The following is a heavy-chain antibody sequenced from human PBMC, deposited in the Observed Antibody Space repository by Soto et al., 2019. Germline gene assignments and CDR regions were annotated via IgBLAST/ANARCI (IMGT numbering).Heavy chain of an antibody. CDR3: ARDSGTAMAWGYFDY. CDR1: PYTFTGYY. J-gene: IGHJ4*02. V-gene: IGHV1-2*02. CDR2: INPHSGAT. D-gene: IGHD5-18*01. Sequence: ASVKVSCKASPYTFTGYYMHWVRQAPGQGLEWMGWINPHSGATNYAQKFQGRVTMTRGTSINTTYMELSSLRYDDSAVYYCARDSGTAMAWGYFDYWGQGTLVTVSS.